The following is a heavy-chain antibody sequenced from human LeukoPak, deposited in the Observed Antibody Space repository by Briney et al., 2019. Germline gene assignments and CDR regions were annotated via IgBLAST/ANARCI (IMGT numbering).Heavy chain of an antibody. CDR2: MSLTGRT. J-gene: IGHJ4*02. V-gene: IGHV4-4*02. Sequence: SETLSLTCGVSGGSITSTNWWSWVRQPPGQGLEWIGEMSLTGRTNYNPSLIGRVIMSLDESRNQLSLTLTSVTAADTAMYYCTRESGPYCPFGYWGQGTLVVVPS. CDR1: GGSITSTNW. CDR3: TRESGPYCPFGY. D-gene: IGHD1-26*01.